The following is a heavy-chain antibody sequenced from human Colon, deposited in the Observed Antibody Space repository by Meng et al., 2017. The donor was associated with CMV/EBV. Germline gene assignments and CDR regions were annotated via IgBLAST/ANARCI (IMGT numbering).Heavy chain of an antibody. CDR1: EFSITDDA. J-gene: IGHJ4*02. CDR3: AKAPTRRYYFDS. D-gene: IGHD5-24*01. Sequence: CTASEFSITDDAVNWVRKAPGKGLEWVSVISASGYYTFYAESVKGRFTIGRDISKNTVYLQTNSLRAEDTAVYFCAKAPTRRYYFDSWGQGSLVTVSS. CDR2: ISASGYYT. V-gene: IGHV3-23*01.